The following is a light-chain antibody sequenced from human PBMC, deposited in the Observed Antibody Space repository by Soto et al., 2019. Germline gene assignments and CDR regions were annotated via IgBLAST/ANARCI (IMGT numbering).Light chain of an antibody. J-gene: IGKJ2*01. Sequence: EIVLTQSPATLSLSPGERATLSCRASQSVGRYLAWYQHKPGQAPRLLIYDASNGATGIPVRFSGSGSGTDFTLTISSLEPEDFAVYYCQQRSNWQTFGQGTKLEIK. CDR1: QSVGRY. V-gene: IGKV3-11*01. CDR3: QQRSNWQT. CDR2: DAS.